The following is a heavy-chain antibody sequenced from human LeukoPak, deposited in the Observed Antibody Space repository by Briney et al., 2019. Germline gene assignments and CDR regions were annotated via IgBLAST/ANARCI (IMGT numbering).Heavy chain of an antibody. Sequence: ASVKVSCKASGYTFTCYYMHWVRQAPGQGLEWMGWINPNSGGTNYAQKFQGRVTMTRDTSISTAYMELSRLRSDDTAVYYCARDLGSGWYSGHRYWGQGTLVTVSS. J-gene: IGHJ4*02. CDR3: ARDLGSGWYSGHRY. D-gene: IGHD6-19*01. CDR2: INPNSGGT. CDR1: GYTFTCYY. V-gene: IGHV1-2*02.